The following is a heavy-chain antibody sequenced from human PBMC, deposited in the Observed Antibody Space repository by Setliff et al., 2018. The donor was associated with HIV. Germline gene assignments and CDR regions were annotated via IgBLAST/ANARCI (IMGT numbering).Heavy chain of an antibody. CDR3: VGPFGYNNYWEYWCFDL. V-gene: IGHV3-74*01. J-gene: IGHJ2*01. CDR1: GFTVSSYW. D-gene: IGHD4-4*01. Sequence: GGSLRLSCEASGFTVSSYWMHWVRQAPGKGLVWVSRTNNDGSSTTYADSVKGRFTISKDIAKNTLNLQMNSLRAEDTAIYYCVGPFGYNNYWEYWCFDLWGRGTLVTVSS. CDR2: TNNDGSST.